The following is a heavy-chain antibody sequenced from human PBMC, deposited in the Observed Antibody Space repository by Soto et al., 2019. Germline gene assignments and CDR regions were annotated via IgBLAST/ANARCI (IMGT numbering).Heavy chain of an antibody. CDR2: INPGGGST. D-gene: IGHD3-16*01. Sequence: ASVKVSCKASGYTFTTYFMHWVRQAPGQGLEWMGIINPGGGSTTYAQKFQGRVTMTRDTATSTVYMELSSLRSDDTALYYCARDGGGNHDQLYYYGMDVWGQGTTVTVSS. CDR3: ARDGGGNHDQLYYYGMDV. CDR1: GYTFTTYF. V-gene: IGHV1-46*01. J-gene: IGHJ6*02.